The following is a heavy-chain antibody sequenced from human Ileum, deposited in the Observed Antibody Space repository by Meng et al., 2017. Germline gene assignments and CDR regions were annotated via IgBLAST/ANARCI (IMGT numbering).Heavy chain of an antibody. CDR3: ARGGHDSSGYYSFDY. CDR2: INHSGST. D-gene: IGHD3-22*01. J-gene: IGHJ4*02. V-gene: IGHV4-34*01. Sequence: QVPLQQWGAGLLKSSETLSLTCAVYGGSFSGYYWSWIRQPPGKGLEWIGEINHSGSTNYNPSLKSRVTISVDTSKNQFSLKLSSVTAADTAVYYCARGGHDSSGYYSFDYWGQGTLVTVSS. CDR1: GGSFSGYY.